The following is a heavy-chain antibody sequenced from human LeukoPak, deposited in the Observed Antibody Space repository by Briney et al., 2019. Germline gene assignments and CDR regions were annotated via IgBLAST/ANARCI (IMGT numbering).Heavy chain of an antibody. Sequence: PSETLSLTCAVYGGSFSGYYWSWIRQPPGKGLEWIGEINHSGSTNYNPSLKSRVTISVDTSKNQFSLKLSSVTAADTAVYYCARLPLPGIAAADTYYYYYMDVWGKGTTVTIPS. J-gene: IGHJ6*03. CDR3: ARLPLPGIAAADTYYYYYMDV. D-gene: IGHD6-13*01. V-gene: IGHV4-34*01. CDR1: GGSFSGYY. CDR2: INHSGST.